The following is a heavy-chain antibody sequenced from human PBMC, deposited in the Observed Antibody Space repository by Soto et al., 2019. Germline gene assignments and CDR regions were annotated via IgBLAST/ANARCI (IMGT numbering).Heavy chain of an antibody. CDR3: TKYGRTEAEGYSFDY. CDR2: IHYSGST. CDR1: GGSISGSY. J-gene: IGHJ4*02. D-gene: IGHD2-15*01. Sequence: SEPLSLTCTVSGGSISGSYWSWIRQTPGKVLESVGYIHYSGSTNYNPSLKSRVTMSVDSAKNQFSLQLSAVTAGDTAVYFCTKYGRTEAEGYSFDYWGQGAPVTVSS. V-gene: IGHV4-59*01.